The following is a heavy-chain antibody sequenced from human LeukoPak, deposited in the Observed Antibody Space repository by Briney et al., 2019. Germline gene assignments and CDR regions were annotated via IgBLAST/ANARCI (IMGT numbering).Heavy chain of an antibody. V-gene: IGHV1-18*01. CDR3: ARDRASAGTGGAY. CDR1: GYTFTYHG. Sequence: ASVKVSRKASGYTFTYHGFSWVRQAPGQGLEWMGWISSYNGNTNYLEKFQGRLTMATDTSTSTTYMELRSLTPDDTAVYYCARDRASAGTGGAYWGQGSLVTVSS. J-gene: IGHJ4*02. D-gene: IGHD6-13*01. CDR2: ISSYNGNT.